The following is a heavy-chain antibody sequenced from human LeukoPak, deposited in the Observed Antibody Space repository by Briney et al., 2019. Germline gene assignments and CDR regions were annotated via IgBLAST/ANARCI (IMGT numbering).Heavy chain of an antibody. Sequence: GGSLGLSCAASGFTFSSYGMHWVRQAPGKGLEWVAVIWYDGSNKYYADSVKGRFTISRDNSKSTLFLQMNSLRAEDTAVYYCAKSSYYDSSGYYREYYFDYWGQGTLVTVSS. CDR3: AKSSYYDSSGYYREYYFDY. CDR2: IWYDGSNK. V-gene: IGHV3-33*06. CDR1: GFTFSSYG. J-gene: IGHJ4*02. D-gene: IGHD3-22*01.